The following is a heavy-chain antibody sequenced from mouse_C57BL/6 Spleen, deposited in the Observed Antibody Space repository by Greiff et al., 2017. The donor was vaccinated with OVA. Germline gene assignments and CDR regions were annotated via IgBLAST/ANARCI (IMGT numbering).Heavy chain of an antibody. D-gene: IGHD1-3*01. CDR2: INPNNGGT. Sequence: VQLQQSGPELVKPGASVKISCKASGYTFTDYYMNWVKQSPGKSLEWIGDINPNNGGTSYNQKFKGKATLTVDKSSSTAYMELRSLTSEDSAVYYCGSTKGMSYYAMDYWGQGTSVTVSS. V-gene: IGHV1-26*01. J-gene: IGHJ4*01. CDR3: GSTKGMSYYAMDY. CDR1: GYTFTDYY.